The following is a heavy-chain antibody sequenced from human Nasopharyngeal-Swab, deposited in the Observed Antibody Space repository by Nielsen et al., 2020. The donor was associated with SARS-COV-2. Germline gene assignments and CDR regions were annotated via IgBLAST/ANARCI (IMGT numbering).Heavy chain of an antibody. V-gene: IGHV3-21*01. Sequence: GESLKISCAASGFTFSSYSMNWVRQAPGKGLEWVSFISSSGSHKYYADPMKGRFTISRDNAKSSLYLQLSSLRAEDTAVYYCARVEEYYYGSGSLSDNWGQGTLVTVSS. J-gene: IGHJ4*02. CDR3: ARVEEYYYGSGSLSDN. D-gene: IGHD3-10*01. CDR2: ISSSGSHK. CDR1: GFTFSSYS.